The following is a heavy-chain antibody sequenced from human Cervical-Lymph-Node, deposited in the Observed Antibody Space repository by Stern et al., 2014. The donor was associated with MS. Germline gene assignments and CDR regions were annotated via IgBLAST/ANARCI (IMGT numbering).Heavy chain of an antibody. CDR3: ARGKEITMIVVVAHFDY. CDR1: GYTFTSYY. Sequence: VQLVQSGAEVKKPGASVKVSCKASGYTFTSYYMHWVRQAPGQGLEWMGIINPSGGSTSYAQKFQGRVPMTRDTSTSTVYMELSSLRSEDTAVYYCARGKEITMIVVVAHFDYWGQGTLVTVSS. V-gene: IGHV1-46*01. CDR2: INPSGGST. D-gene: IGHD3-22*01. J-gene: IGHJ4*02.